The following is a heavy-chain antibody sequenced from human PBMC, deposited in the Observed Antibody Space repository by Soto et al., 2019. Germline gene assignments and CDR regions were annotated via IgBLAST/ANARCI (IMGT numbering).Heavy chain of an antibody. CDR1: GFTFTDYY. V-gene: IGHV3-11*06. Sequence: QVQLVESGGGLVKPGGSLRLSCAASGFTFTDYYMSWIRQAPGKGLEWVSYISSSSVYTNYTDSVKGRFTISRDNAKNSLYLQMDSLRVEDTAMYYCARDRYCSSASCNYVDRPNNWFDPWGQGTLVTVSS. J-gene: IGHJ5*02. CDR3: ARDRYCSSASCNYVDRPNNWFDP. D-gene: IGHD2-2*01. CDR2: ISSSSVYT.